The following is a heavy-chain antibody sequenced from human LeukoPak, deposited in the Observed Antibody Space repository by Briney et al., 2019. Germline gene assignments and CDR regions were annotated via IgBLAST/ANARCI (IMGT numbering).Heavy chain of an antibody. D-gene: IGHD3-22*01. Sequence: ASVKVSCKASGYTFTSYGISWVRQAPGQGLEWMGWISAYNGNTDYAQKLQGRVTMTTDTSTSTAYMELRSLRSDDTAVYYCASLNYYDSSGYSSWGQGTLVTVSS. J-gene: IGHJ5*02. CDR1: GYTFTSYG. CDR3: ASLNYYDSSGYSS. V-gene: IGHV1-18*01. CDR2: ISAYNGNT.